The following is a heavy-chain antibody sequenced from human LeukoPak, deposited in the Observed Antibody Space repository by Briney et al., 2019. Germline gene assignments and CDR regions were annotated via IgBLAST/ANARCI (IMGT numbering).Heavy chain of an antibody. CDR3: ARESSGSYSSGAFDI. V-gene: IGHV3-30-3*01. J-gene: IGHJ3*02. CDR1: GFTFSSYA. D-gene: IGHD3-10*01. CDR2: ISYDGSNK. Sequence: PGGSLRLSCAASGFTFSSYAMHWVRQAPGKGLEWVAVISYDGSNKYYADSVKGRFTISRDNSKNTLYLQMNSLRAEDTAVYYCARESSGSYSSGAFDIWGQGTMVTVSS.